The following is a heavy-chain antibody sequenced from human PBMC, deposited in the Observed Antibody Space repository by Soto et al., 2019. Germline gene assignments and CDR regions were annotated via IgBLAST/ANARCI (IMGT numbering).Heavy chain of an antibody. CDR1: GFTFVDYA. Sequence: WRSLSLSCTASGFTFVDYAMHWVRQAPGKGLEWVSGISWNSNTIAYAYSVKGRFTISRDNAKNSLYLQMNSLRAEDTAFYYCAKDTGPNWGQGTLVTVSS. V-gene: IGHV3-9*01. CDR2: ISWNSNTI. CDR3: AKDTGPN. J-gene: IGHJ4*02.